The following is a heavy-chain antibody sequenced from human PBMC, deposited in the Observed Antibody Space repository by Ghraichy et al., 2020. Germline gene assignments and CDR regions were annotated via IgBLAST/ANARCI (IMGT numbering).Heavy chain of an antibody. D-gene: IGHD5-12*01. V-gene: IGHV1-18*01. CDR2: ISPYSGDT. J-gene: IGHJ6*03. CDR3: ARDNLVATIGYYYMDV. Sequence: ASVKVSCKASNYTFTSYAISWVRQAPGQGLEWMGWISPYSGDTKYAQKFQGRLSMTTDTPTSTAYMDLRSLRSDDTAVYYCARDNLVATIGYYYMDVWGKGTTVTVFS. CDR1: NYTFTSYA.